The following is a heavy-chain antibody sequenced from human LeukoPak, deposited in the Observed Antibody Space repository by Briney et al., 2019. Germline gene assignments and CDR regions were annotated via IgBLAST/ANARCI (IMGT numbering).Heavy chain of an antibody. CDR3: ARDAEYYDFWSGYYSHYYMDV. J-gene: IGHJ6*03. CDR2: IYHSGST. V-gene: IGHV4-38-2*02. D-gene: IGHD3-3*01. Sequence: SETLSLTCAVYGGSFSGYYWGWIRQPPGKGLEWIGSIYHSGSTYYNPSLKSRVTISVDTSKNQFSLKLSSVTAADTAVYYCARDAEYYDFWSGYYSHYYMDVWGKGTTVTVSS. CDR1: GGSFSGYY.